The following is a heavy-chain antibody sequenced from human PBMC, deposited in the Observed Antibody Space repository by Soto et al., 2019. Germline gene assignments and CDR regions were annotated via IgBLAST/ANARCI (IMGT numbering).Heavy chain of an antibody. D-gene: IGHD1-26*01. V-gene: IGHV4-31*03. Sequence: QVQLQESGPGLVKPSQTLSLTCTVSGGSISSGGSYWTWIRQPPGKGLEWIGYIYYSGGTYYNPYPKSRLTISVDTSKNQDSVLLSSLAAAGAVVYDSATRSSPYAEYFQHRGPGTLVTGFS. CDR2: IYYSGGT. J-gene: IGHJ1*01. CDR1: GGSISSGGSY. CDR3: ATRSSPYAEYFQH.